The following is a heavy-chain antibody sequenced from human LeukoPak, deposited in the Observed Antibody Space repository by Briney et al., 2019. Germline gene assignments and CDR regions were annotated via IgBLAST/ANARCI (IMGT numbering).Heavy chain of an antibody. D-gene: IGHD3-3*01. V-gene: IGHV1-8*01. CDR1: GYTFTSYD. J-gene: IGHJ5*02. CDR2: MNPNSGNT. Sequence: ASVKVSCKASGYTFTSYDINLVRQATGQGLEWMGWMNPNSGNTGYAQKFQGRVTMTRNTSISTAYMELSSLRSEDTAVYYCARGRIFGVVNRRKGKNNTNWFDPWGQGTLVTVSS. CDR3: ARGRIFGVVNRRKGKNNTNWFDP.